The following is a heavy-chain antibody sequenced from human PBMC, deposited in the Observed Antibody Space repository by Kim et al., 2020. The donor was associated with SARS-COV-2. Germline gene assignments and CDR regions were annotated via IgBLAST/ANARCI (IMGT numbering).Heavy chain of an antibody. CDR1: GFTFSSYG. D-gene: IGHD4-17*01. J-gene: IGHJ3*02. Sequence: GGSLRLSCAASGFTFSSYGMHWVRQAPGKGLEWVAVISYDGSNKYYADSVKGRFTISRDNSKNTLYLQMNSLRAEDTAVYYCAKGIDYGDYGGFDAFDIWGQGTMVTVSS. CDR2: ISYDGSNK. CDR3: AKGIDYGDYGGFDAFDI. V-gene: IGHV3-30*18.